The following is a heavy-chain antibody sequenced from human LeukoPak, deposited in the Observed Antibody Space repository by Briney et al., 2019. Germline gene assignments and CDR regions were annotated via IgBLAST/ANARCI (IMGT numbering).Heavy chain of an antibody. CDR1: GFTFSSYA. D-gene: IGHD1-26*01. Sequence: QSGGSLRLSCEASGFTFSSYAMTWVRQAPGKGLEWVSAISGSGGSTYYADSVKGRFTISRDNSKNTLYLQMNSLRAEDTAVYYCAKGWARWRFDYWGQGTLVTVSS. CDR2: ISGSGGST. CDR3: AKGWARWRFDY. J-gene: IGHJ4*02. V-gene: IGHV3-23*01.